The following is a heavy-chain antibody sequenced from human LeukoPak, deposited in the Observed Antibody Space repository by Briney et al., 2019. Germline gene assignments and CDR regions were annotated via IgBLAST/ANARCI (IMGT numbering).Heavy chain of an antibody. V-gene: IGHV3-74*01. Sequence: GGSLRLSCAASGFTLSTYWMHWVRQAPGKGLVWVSRIYPDGSGTDYADSVKGRFTISRDNAKNTLYLQMNSLRAEDTAVYYCAKDRRGNSDYWGQGTLVTVSS. CDR1: GFTLSTYW. CDR3: AKDRRGNSDY. J-gene: IGHJ4*02. D-gene: IGHD5-18*01. CDR2: IYPDGSGT.